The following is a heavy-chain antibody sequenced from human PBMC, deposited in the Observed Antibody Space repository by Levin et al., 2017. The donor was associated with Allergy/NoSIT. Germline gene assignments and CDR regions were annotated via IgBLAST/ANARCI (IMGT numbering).Heavy chain of an antibody. CDR1: GSTFTSYG. V-gene: IGHV1-18*01. CDR2: ISAYNGNT. CDR3: ARDGGYQIYDFWSGYYTNWFDP. J-gene: IGHJ5*02. D-gene: IGHD3-3*01. Sequence: GGSLRLSCKASGSTFTSYGISWVRQAPGQGLEWMGWISAYNGNTNYAQKLQGRVTMTTDTSTSTAYMELRSLRSDDTAVYYCARDGGYQIYDFWSGYYTNWFDPWGQGTLVTVSS.